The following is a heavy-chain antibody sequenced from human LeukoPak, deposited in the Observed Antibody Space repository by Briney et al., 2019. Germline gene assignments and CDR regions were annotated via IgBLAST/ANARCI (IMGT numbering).Heavy chain of an antibody. D-gene: IGHD3-10*01. CDR1: GGSISSYY. CDR2: IYYSGST. Sequence: SETLSLTCTVSGGSISSYYWSWIRQPPGKGLEWIGYIYYSGSTNYNPSLKSRVTISVDTSKNQFSLKLSSATAADTAVYYCARDRAGYYGSGDAFDIWGQGTMVTVSS. V-gene: IGHV4-59*01. CDR3: ARDRAGYYGSGDAFDI. J-gene: IGHJ3*02.